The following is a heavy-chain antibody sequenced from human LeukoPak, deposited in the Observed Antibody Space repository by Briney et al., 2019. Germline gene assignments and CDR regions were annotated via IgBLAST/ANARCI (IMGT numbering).Heavy chain of an antibody. CDR3: AARSNSGSYWDFDY. CDR2: IVVGSGNT. J-gene: IGHJ4*02. Sequence: SVKVSCKASGFTFTSSAMQWVRQARGQRLEWIGWIVVGSGNTNYAQKFQERVTITRDMSTSTAYMELSSLRSEDTAVYYCAARSNSGSYWDFDYWGQGTLVTVSS. CDR1: GFTFTSSA. V-gene: IGHV1-58*02. D-gene: IGHD1-26*01.